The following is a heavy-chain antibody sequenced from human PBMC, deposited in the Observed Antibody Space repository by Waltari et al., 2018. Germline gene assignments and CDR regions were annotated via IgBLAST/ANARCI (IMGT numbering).Heavy chain of an antibody. CDR1: GDSIRSHF. Sequence: VQLQESGPGLVKPSETLSLRCNVSGDSIRSHFWSWIRQAPGKGPEWVGHMYFSGTKDYNPSLKRRVAISIDTSKNHFSLNLRSVTAADTAIYYCARLPRGSVIIGAFDIWGQGTQVTVSS. J-gene: IGHJ3*02. V-gene: IGHV4-59*11. CDR2: MYFSGTK. CDR3: ARLPRGSVIIGAFDI. D-gene: IGHD3-22*01.